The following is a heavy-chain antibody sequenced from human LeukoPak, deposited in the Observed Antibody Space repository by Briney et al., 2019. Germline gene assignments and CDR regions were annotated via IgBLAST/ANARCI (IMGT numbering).Heavy chain of an antibody. J-gene: IGHJ4*02. Sequence: GGSLRLSCAASGFTFNTYTMSWVRQAPGKGLEWVSSISSSNSYIYYADSVKGRFTISRDNAKNSLYLQMNSLRAEDTAVYYCARHLLWFGELSGGFDYWGQGTLVTVSS. CDR1: GFTFNTYT. V-gene: IGHV3-21*04. D-gene: IGHD3-10*01. CDR3: ARHLLWFGELSGGFDY. CDR2: ISSSNSYI.